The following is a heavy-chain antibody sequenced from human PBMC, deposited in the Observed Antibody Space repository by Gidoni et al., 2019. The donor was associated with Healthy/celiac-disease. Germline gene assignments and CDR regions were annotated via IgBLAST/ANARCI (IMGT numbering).Heavy chain of an antibody. J-gene: IGHJ4*02. CDR2: INHSGST. Sequence: QVQLQQRGAALLKPSETLSLTCAVYGGSFSGNYWSWIRQPPGKGLEWIGEINHSGSTNYNPSLKSRVTISVDTSKNQFSLKLSSVTAADTAVYYCARALTKINSFDYWGQGTLVTVSA. V-gene: IGHV4-34*01. CDR1: GGSFSGNY. CDR3: ARALTKINSFDY.